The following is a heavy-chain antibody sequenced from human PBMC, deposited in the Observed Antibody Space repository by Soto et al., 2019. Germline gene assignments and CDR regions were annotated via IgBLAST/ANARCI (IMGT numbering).Heavy chain of an antibody. V-gene: IGHV3-15*01. Sequence: VALRLSCAASGFTFSNAWMSWVRQAPCKGLEWVGRIKSKSDGGTTDYAAPVKGRFTVSRDDSKNTLYLQMNSLKTEDTAVYYCTTDDPINKNWGQGTLVTVSS. CDR3: TTDDPINKN. CDR2: IKSKSDGGTT. J-gene: IGHJ4*02. CDR1: GFTFSNAW.